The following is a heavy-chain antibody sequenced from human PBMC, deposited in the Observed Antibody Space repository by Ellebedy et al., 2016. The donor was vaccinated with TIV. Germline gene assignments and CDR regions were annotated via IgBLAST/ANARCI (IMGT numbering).Heavy chain of an antibody. D-gene: IGHD2/OR15-2a*01. CDR3: ATFRNLDGFDI. Sequence: SETLSLTCAVSGYSVSSGSYWGWIRQPPGKGLEWIGSIYHSGSTYYNPSLKRRVTISMDTSRNQFSPRLTSVTAADTAVYYCATFRNLDGFDIWGQGKMVTVSS. CDR1: GYSVSSGSY. CDR2: IYHSGST. J-gene: IGHJ3*02. V-gene: IGHV4-38-2*01.